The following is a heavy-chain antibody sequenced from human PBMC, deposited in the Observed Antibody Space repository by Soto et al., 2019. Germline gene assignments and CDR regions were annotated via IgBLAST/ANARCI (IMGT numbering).Heavy chain of an antibody. CDR3: ARGYYYDSSGYYSNWFDP. Sequence: VKVSCKASGYTFTSYYMHWVRQAPGQGFEWMGIINPSGGSTSYAQKFQGRVTMTRDTSTSTVYMELSSLRSEDTAMYYCARGYYYDSSGYYSNWFDPWGQGTLVTVSS. V-gene: IGHV1-46*01. CDR2: INPSGGST. D-gene: IGHD3-22*01. CDR1: GYTFTSYY. J-gene: IGHJ5*02.